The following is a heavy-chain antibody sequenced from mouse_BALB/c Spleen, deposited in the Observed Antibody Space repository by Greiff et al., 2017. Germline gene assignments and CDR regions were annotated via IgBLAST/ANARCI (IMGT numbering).Heavy chain of an antibody. CDR1: GFTFSNYW. CDR2: IRLKSNNYAT. Sequence: EVQGVESGGGLVQPGGSMKLSCVASGFTFSNYWMNWVRQSPEKGLEWVAEIRLKSNNYATHYAESVKGRFTISRDDSKSSVYLQMNNLRAEDTGIYYGNVATGGWGQGTTLTVSS. V-gene: IGHV6-6*02. J-gene: IGHJ2*01. D-gene: IGHD1-1*01. CDR3: NVATGG.